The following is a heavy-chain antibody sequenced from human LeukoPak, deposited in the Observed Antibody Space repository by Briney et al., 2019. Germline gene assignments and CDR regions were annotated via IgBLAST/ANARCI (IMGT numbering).Heavy chain of an antibody. D-gene: IGHD6-6*01. Sequence: PSETLSLTCTVSGGSISNYYWSWIRQPPGKGLEWIGYIYYSGSTKYNPSLKSRVTISVDTSKNQFSLRLSPVTAADTAVYYCARDWGVSARPGYMDVWGKGTTVTV. V-gene: IGHV4-59*01. CDR2: IYYSGST. CDR3: ARDWGVSARPGYMDV. J-gene: IGHJ6*03. CDR1: GGSISNYY.